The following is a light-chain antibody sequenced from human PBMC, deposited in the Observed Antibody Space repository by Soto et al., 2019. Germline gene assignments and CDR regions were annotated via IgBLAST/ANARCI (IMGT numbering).Light chain of an antibody. Sequence: EIVMTQSPATLSVSPGERVTLSCRASLSFRSNLAWYQQKPGQAPRLLIYAASTRATGIPARFSGSGSGTEFTLTISSLQSEDFAVYYCQQYNNWPLTFGGGTKVEIK. CDR1: LSFRSN. J-gene: IGKJ4*01. CDR3: QQYNNWPLT. V-gene: IGKV3D-15*01. CDR2: AAS.